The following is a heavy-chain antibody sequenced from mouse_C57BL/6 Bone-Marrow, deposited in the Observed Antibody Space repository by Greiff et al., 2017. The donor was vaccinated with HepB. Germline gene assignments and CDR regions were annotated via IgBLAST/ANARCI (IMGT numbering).Heavy chain of an antibody. CDR1: GFSLTSYG. CDR3: AKHAHYYGSSYDWYFDV. J-gene: IGHJ1*03. CDR2: IWGGGST. Sequence: VKVVESGPGLVAPSQSLSITCTVSGFSLTSYGVDWVRQPPGKGLEWLGVIWGGGSTNYNSALMSRLSISKDNSKSQVFLKMNSLQTDDTAMYYCAKHAHYYGSSYDWYFDVWGTGTTVTVSS. D-gene: IGHD1-1*01. V-gene: IGHV2-9*01.